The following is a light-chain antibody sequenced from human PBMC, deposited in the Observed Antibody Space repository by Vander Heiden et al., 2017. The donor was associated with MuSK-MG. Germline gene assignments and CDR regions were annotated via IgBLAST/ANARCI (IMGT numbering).Light chain of an antibody. CDR3: QQSYSTPPYT. J-gene: IGKJ2*01. Sequence: DIQMTQSPSSLSASVGDRVTITCRASQSISSYLNWYQQKPGKAPKLLIYAASSLQSGVPSRFSGSGSGTDFTPTISSLQPEDFATYYCQQSYSTPPYTFGQWTKLEIK. CDR1: QSISSY. V-gene: IGKV1-39*01. CDR2: AAS.